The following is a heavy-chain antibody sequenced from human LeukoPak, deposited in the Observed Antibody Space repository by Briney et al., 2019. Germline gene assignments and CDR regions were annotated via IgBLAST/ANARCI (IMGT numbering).Heavy chain of an antibody. Sequence: GGSLRLSCAASGFTFSNAWVSWVRQAPGKGLEWVGRIKSKTDGGTTDYAAPVKGRFTISRDDSKNTLYLQMNSLKTEDTAVYYCTTDATAAILEYYYMDVWGKGTTVTVSS. J-gene: IGHJ6*03. V-gene: IGHV3-15*01. D-gene: IGHD1-1*01. CDR3: TTDATAAILEYYYMDV. CDR1: GFTFSNAW. CDR2: IKSKTDGGTT.